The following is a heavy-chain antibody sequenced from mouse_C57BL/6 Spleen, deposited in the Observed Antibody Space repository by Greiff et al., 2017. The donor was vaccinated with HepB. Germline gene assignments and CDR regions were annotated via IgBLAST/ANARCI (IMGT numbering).Heavy chain of an antibody. V-gene: IGHV5-9*01. CDR3: ARQGESYAMDY. CDR2: ISGGGGNT. CDR1: GFTFSSYT. J-gene: IGHJ4*01. Sequence: EVQLVESGGGLVKPGGSLKLSCAASGFTFSSYTMSWVRQTPEKRLEWVATISGGGGNTYYPDSVKGRFTISRDNAKNTLYLQMSSLRSEDTALYYCARQGESYAMDYWGQGTSVTVSS.